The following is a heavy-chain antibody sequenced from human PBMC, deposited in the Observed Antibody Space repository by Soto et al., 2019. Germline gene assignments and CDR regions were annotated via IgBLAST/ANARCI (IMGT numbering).Heavy chain of an antibody. V-gene: IGHV4-34*01. Sequence: QVQLQQWGAGLLKPSETLSLTCAVYGGSFSGYYWSWIRQPPGKGLEWIGEINHSGSTNYNPSLKSRVTVSVDTSKNQFPLKLSSVTAADTAVYYCASPAIAAAVSAFDYWGQGTLVTVSS. CDR1: GGSFSGYY. D-gene: IGHD6-13*01. CDR2: INHSGST. CDR3: ASPAIAAAVSAFDY. J-gene: IGHJ4*02.